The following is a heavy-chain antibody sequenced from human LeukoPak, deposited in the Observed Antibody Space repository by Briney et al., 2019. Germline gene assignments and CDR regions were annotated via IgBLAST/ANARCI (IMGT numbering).Heavy chain of an antibody. Sequence: GASVKVSCKASGGTFNNYTISWVRQAPGQGLEWMGGIIPIFGTANYAQKFQGRVTITADKSTSTAYMELSRLRSDDTAVYYCARSYYYDSSGYCFDYWGQGTLVTVSS. CDR1: GGTFNNYT. D-gene: IGHD3-22*01. J-gene: IGHJ4*02. CDR2: IIPIFGTA. CDR3: ARSYYYDSSGYCFDY. V-gene: IGHV1-69*06.